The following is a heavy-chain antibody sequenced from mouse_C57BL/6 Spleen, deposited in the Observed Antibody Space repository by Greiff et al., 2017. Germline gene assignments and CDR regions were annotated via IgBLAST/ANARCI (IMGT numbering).Heavy chain of an antibody. V-gene: IGHV5-4*03. Sequence: EVKLMESGGGLVKPGGSLKLSCAASGFTFSSYAMSWVRQTPGTRLEWVATISAGGSYTYYPDNVKGRFTISRDNAKNNPYLQMSHLKSEDTAMYYCARGLRQAYWGQGTLVTVSA. D-gene: IGHD2-12*01. J-gene: IGHJ3*01. CDR3: ARGLRQAY. CDR2: ISAGGSYT. CDR1: GFTFSSYA.